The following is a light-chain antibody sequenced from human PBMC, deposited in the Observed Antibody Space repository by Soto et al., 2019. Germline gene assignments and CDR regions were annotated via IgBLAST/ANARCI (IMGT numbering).Light chain of an antibody. J-gene: IGKJ5*01. CDR3: QQYDSSPIT. CDR2: GAS. CDR1: QSVRSSY. V-gene: IGKV3-20*01. Sequence: EIVLTQSPGTLSLSPGERATLSCRASQSVRSSYLAWYQQKPGQAPRLLIYGASSRATGIPDRFSGSGSGTDFTLTISRLEPEDFAVYYCQQYDSSPITFGQGTRQEIK.